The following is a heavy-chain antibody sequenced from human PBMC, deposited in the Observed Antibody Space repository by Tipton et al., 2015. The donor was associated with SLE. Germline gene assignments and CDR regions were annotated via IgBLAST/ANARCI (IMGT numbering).Heavy chain of an antibody. CDR1: GFTFSSYA. Sequence: SLRLSCAASGFTFSSYAMSWVRQAPGKGLEWVSAISGSGGSTYYADSVKGRFTISRDNSKNTLYLQMNSLRAGDTAVYYCARSYYGPGYYYYGMDVWGQGTTVTVSS. D-gene: IGHD3-10*01. V-gene: IGHV3-23*01. CDR2: ISGSGGST. J-gene: IGHJ6*02. CDR3: ARSYYGPGYYYYGMDV.